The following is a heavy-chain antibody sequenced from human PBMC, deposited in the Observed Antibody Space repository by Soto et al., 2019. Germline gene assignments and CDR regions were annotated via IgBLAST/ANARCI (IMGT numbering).Heavy chain of an antibody. Sequence: GASLKISCKCSGYSFTSDWSGWVRQMPGKGLEWMGIIYPGDSDTRYSTSFQGQVTISADKSISTAYLQWSSLKASDTAMYYCARLRDYYDSSLGYWGQGTLVTVS. CDR2: IYPGDSDT. CDR1: GYSFTSDW. CDR3: ARLRDYYDSSLGY. V-gene: IGHV5-51*01. J-gene: IGHJ4*02. D-gene: IGHD3-22*01.